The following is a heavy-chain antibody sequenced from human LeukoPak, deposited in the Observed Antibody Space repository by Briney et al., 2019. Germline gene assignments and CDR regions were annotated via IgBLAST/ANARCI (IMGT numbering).Heavy chain of an antibody. J-gene: IGHJ5*02. CDR2: VNPNSGGT. D-gene: IGHD3-22*01. CDR1: GYTFTGYY. CDR3: ARASTITMIVVVITENWFDP. Sequence: ASVKVSCKASGYTFTGYYMHWVRQAPGQGLEWMGWVNPNSGGTNYAQKFQGRVTMTRDTSISTAYMELSRLRSDDTAVYYCARASTITMIVVVITENWFDPWGQGTLVTVSS. V-gene: IGHV1-2*02.